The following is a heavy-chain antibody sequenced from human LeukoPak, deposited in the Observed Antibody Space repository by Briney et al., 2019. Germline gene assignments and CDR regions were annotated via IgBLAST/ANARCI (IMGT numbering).Heavy chain of an antibody. CDR1: GYTFTDSY. Sequence: ASVKVSCKTSGYTFTDSYIHWVRQDPGQGLEWMGRINPNSGDPNYPQKFQGRVTMTRDTSISTAYMELSRLRSDDTAVYYCARRQWLVRGTWYFDLWGRGTLVTVSS. CDR3: ARRQWLVRGTWYFDL. CDR2: INPNSGDP. V-gene: IGHV1-2*06. D-gene: IGHD6-19*01. J-gene: IGHJ2*01.